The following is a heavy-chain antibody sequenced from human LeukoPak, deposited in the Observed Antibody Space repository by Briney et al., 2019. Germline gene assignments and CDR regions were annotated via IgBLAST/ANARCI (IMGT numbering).Heavy chain of an antibody. CDR3: AREFRVLPDI. V-gene: IGHV3-23*01. D-gene: IGHD2-8*02. CDR2: ITISGKTA. Sequence: GGSLRLSCLASGFTFSNYAMSWVRQAPGKGLEWVSGITISGKTAYYADSVKGRFTISRDKAKNTLYLQMNSLRAEDTAVYYCAREFRVLPDIWGQGTMVTVSS. J-gene: IGHJ3*02. CDR1: GFTFSNYA.